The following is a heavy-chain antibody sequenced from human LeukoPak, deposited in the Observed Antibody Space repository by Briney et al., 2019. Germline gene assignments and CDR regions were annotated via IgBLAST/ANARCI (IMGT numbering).Heavy chain of an antibody. D-gene: IGHD3-16*01. CDR1: RFTFISYG. V-gene: IGHV3-23*01. Sequence: GGSLRLSCAASRFTFISYGMSWVRQAPGKGLDWVSVISSSGGSTYYADSLKGRFTISRDNSRNTLYLQMNSLTAGDTAVYYCVRGPRYYDDSGFHYGVFDIWGQGTVVTVSS. J-gene: IGHJ3*02. CDR3: VRGPRYYDDSGFHYGVFDI. CDR2: ISSSGGST.